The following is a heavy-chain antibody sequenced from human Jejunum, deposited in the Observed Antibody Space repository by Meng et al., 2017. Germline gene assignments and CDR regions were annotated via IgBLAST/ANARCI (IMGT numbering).Heavy chain of an antibody. CDR3: ARVGLGWSGFDS. Sequence: QVQLQQWGAGLLKPSETLSLTFSVYGESFSNYYWNWIRQAPGKGLEWIGEITHSGSTKYDPSLKSRVTMSQDTSKNQFSLQLSSVTAADTAIYYCARVGLGWSGFDSWGQGSLVTVSS. J-gene: IGHJ4*02. V-gene: IGHV4-34*01. CDR1: GESFSNYY. D-gene: IGHD6-19*01. CDR2: ITHSGST.